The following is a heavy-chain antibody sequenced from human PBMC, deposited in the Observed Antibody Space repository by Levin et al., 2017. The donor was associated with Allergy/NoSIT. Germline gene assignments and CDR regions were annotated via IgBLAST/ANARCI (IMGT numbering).Heavy chain of an antibody. CDR2: IHYRGDT. Sequence: SETLSLTCTVSGGSVSGYYWSWIRQPPGQGLEWIGYIHYRGDTNYSPSLKSRATISADTSKNQPPLKLTSLTAADTAVYYCARYFCTRDDICRCFDSWGQGTLVTVSP. CDR1: GGSVSGYY. J-gene: IGHJ4*02. V-gene: IGHV4-59*02. D-gene: IGHD2-8*01. CDR3: ARYFCTRDDICRCFDS.